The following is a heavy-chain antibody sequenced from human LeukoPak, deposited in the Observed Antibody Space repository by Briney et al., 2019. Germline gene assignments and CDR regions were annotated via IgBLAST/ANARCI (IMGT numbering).Heavy chain of an antibody. J-gene: IGHJ3*02. CDR2: IYDSGST. Sequence: SETLSLTCTVSGGSISSYYWSWIRQPPGKGLEWIGYIYDSGSTNYNPSLKSRVTISVDTSKNQFSLKLSSVTAADTAVYYCACLNTADAFDIWGQGTVVTVSS. D-gene: IGHD2/OR15-2a*01. CDR1: GGSISSYY. V-gene: IGHV4-59*01. CDR3: ACLNTADAFDI.